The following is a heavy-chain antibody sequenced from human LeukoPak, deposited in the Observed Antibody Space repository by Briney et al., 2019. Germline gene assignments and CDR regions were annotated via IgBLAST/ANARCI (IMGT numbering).Heavy chain of an antibody. CDR1: GFTFSNYA. Sequence: GSLRLSCAASGFTFSNYAMSWVRQAPGKGLEWVSATSGSGSSTYYADSVKGRFTISRDNSKNTLYLQVNSLRDEDTAVYYCAKSAIFGVVITSFNYWGQGTLVTVSS. CDR2: TSGSGSST. CDR3: AKSAIFGVVITSFNY. V-gene: IGHV3-23*01. D-gene: IGHD3-3*01. J-gene: IGHJ4*02.